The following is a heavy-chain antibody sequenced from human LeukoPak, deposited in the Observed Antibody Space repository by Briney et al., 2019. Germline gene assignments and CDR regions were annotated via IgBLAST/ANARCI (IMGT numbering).Heavy chain of an antibody. J-gene: IGHJ5*02. Sequence: ASVKVSCKASGYRFTDYYIHWLRRAPGQGLEWMGWINPNTGATNYAQKFQGRVTMTRDTSVTTAYMDLSRLRSDDTAVYYCARVIRFGELSANWFDPWGQGTLVTVSS. D-gene: IGHD3-10*01. CDR1: GYRFTDYY. V-gene: IGHV1-2*02. CDR3: ARVIRFGELSANWFDP. CDR2: INPNTGAT.